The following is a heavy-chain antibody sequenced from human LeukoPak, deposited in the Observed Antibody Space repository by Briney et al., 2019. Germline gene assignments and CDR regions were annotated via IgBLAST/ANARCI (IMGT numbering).Heavy chain of an antibody. V-gene: IGHV3-43D*03. Sequence: PGGSLRLSCAASGFTFDDYAMHWVRQAPGKGLEWVSLISWDGGSTYYADSVKGRFTISRDNSKNTLYLQMNSLRAEDTAVYYCAKRTFDSSSWWFDYWGQGTLVTVSS. CDR2: ISWDGGST. CDR3: AKRTFDSSSWWFDY. CDR1: GFTFDDYA. J-gene: IGHJ4*02. D-gene: IGHD6-13*01.